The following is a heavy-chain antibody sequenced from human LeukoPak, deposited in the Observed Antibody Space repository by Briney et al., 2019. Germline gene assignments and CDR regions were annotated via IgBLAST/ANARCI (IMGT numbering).Heavy chain of an antibody. CDR3: AIYSGNYQSDY. CDR1: GYTFTGYY. V-gene: IGHV1-2*06. J-gene: IGHJ4*02. D-gene: IGHD1-26*01. Sequence: GASVKVSCKASGYTFTGYYMHWVRQAPGQGFEWMGRIDPNNGATNYAQKFQGRVTVTRDTSISTVYMELSRLKSDDTAVYFCAIYSGNYQSDYWGQGTLVTASS. CDR2: IDPNNGAT.